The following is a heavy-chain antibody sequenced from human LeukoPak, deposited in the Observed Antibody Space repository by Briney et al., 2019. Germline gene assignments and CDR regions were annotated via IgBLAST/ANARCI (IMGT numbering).Heavy chain of an antibody. Sequence: SETLSLTCTVSGGSISSYYWSWIRQPPGKGLEWIGYIYYSGSTNYNPSLKSRVTISVDTSKNQFSLKLSSVTAADTAVYYCARSTPDYDSSGYYYVVYYYGMDVWGQGTTVTVSS. CDR1: GGSISSYY. CDR3: ARSTPDYDSSGYYYVVYYYGMDV. V-gene: IGHV4-59*12. D-gene: IGHD3-22*01. CDR2: IYYSGST. J-gene: IGHJ6*02.